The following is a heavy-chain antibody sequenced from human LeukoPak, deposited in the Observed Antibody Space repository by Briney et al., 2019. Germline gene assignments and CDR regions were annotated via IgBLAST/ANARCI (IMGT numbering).Heavy chain of an antibody. CDR3: ARGDAADAFDI. V-gene: IGHV4-59*12. J-gene: IGHJ3*02. Sequence: PSETLSLTCTVSGGSISSYYWSWIRQPPGKGLEWIGYIYHTGNSYDNPSLKSRVTISLDKSKNQFSLRLISVTAADTAVYYCARGDAADAFDIWGQGTMVTVSS. CDR1: GGSISSYY. CDR2: IYHTGNS. D-gene: IGHD2-15*01.